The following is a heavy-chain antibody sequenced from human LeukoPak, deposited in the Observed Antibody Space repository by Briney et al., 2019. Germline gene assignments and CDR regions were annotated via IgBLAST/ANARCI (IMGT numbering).Heavy chain of an antibody. Sequence: GRSLRLSCAASGFTFSSYGMHWVRQAPGKGLEWVAVISYDGSSKYYADSVKGRFTISRDNSKNTLYLQMNSLRAEDTAVYYCAKDRAWTATFDYWGQGTLVTVSS. CDR3: AKDRAWTATFDY. J-gene: IGHJ4*02. D-gene: IGHD3/OR15-3a*01. V-gene: IGHV3-30*18. CDR1: GFTFSSYG. CDR2: ISYDGSSK.